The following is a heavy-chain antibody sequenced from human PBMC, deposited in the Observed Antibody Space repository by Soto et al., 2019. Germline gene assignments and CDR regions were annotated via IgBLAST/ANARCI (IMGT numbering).Heavy chain of an antibody. CDR2: ISYSGST. J-gene: IGHJ5*02. D-gene: IGHD3-10*01. Sequence: SETLSLTCSVSGASITTYYWSWIRQPPGKGLEWIGSISYSGSTKYNPSLESRVMISLDTSKNQFSLRLTSVTAADTALYYCARDWDSSGLFDPWGQGALVTVSS. CDR3: ARDWDSSGLFDP. V-gene: IGHV4-59*01. CDR1: GASITTYY.